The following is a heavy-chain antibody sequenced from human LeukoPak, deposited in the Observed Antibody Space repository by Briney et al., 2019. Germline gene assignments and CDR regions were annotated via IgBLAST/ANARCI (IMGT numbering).Heavy chain of an antibody. J-gene: IGHJ4*02. Sequence: GGSLRLSCAASGFTFHDYAMHWVRQAPGKGLEWVSGISWNSGSRGYADSVKGRFTISRDNAKNSLYLQMNSLRAEDTALYYCAKAPGVSSGSDYWGQGTLVTVSS. CDR3: AKAPGVSSGSDY. V-gene: IGHV3-9*01. CDR1: GFTFHDYA. CDR2: ISWNSGSR. D-gene: IGHD3-22*01.